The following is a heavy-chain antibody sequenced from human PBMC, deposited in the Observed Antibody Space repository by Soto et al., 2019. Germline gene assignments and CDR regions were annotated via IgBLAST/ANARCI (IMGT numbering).Heavy chain of an antibody. V-gene: IGHV1-58*01. CDR3: ARYSGYVTDAFDI. CDR2: IVVGSGNT. J-gene: IGHJ3*02. CDR1: GFTFTSSA. Sequence: SVKVSCKASGFTFTSSAVQWVRQARGQRLEWIGWIVVGSGNTNYAQKFQERVTITRDMSTSTAYMELSSVTAADTAVYYCARYSGYVTDAFDIWGQGTMVTVSS. D-gene: IGHD5-12*01.